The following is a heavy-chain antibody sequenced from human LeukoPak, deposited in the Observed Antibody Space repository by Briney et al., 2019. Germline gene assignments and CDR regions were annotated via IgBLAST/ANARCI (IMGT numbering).Heavy chain of an antibody. CDR1: GGSISNYY. Sequence: SSETLSLTCTVSGGSISNYYWSWIRQPPGKGLEWIGYIYYSGSTNYNPSLKSRVTISVDTSKNQFSLKLSSVTAADTAVHYCANTYYDFWSGYHKGTFDYWGQGTLVTVSS. J-gene: IGHJ4*02. CDR2: IYYSGST. V-gene: IGHV4-59*12. CDR3: ANTYYDFWSGYHKGTFDY. D-gene: IGHD3-3*01.